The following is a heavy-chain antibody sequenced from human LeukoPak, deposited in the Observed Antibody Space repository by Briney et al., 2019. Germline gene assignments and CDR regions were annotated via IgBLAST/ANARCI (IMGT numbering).Heavy chain of an antibody. CDR1: GFTFSSYE. CDR3: ARDRGTVAGDY. CDR2: ISSCGSTI. V-gene: IGHV3-48*03. J-gene: IGHJ4*02. D-gene: IGHD6-19*01. Sequence: GGSLRLSCAASGFTFSSYEMNWVRQAPGKGLEWVSYISSCGSTIYYADSVKGRFTISRDNAKNSLYLQMNSLRAEDTAVYYCARDRGTVAGDYWGQGTLVTVSS.